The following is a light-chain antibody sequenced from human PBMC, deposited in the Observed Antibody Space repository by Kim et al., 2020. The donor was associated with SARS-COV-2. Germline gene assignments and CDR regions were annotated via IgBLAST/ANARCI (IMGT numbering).Light chain of an antibody. J-gene: IGKJ5*01. V-gene: IGKV3-11*01. CDR2: DIS. Sequence: LSPGESATLSFRASQSICNQLAWYQQKPGQPPRLLIYDISNRATGIPARFSGSGSGTDFTLTISSLEAEDFAVYYCQQRCNWPVTFGQGTRLEIK. CDR1: QSICNQ. CDR3: QQRCNWPVT.